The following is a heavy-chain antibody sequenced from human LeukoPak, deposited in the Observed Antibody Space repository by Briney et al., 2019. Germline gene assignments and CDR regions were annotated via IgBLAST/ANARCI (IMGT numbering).Heavy chain of an antibody. CDR1: GFSFSSFA. J-gene: IGHJ4*02. D-gene: IGHD1-1*01. CDR2: IRSNGATA. CDR3: ARGQEFDDGVFDS. Sequence: GGSLRLSCAASGFSFSSFALTWVRQAPGKGLEWVSTIRSNGATAYNADSVKGRFTISRDNSKNTVYLQMNSLRVEDTAIYYCARGQEFDDGVFDSWGQGTLVTVSS. V-gene: IGHV3-23*01.